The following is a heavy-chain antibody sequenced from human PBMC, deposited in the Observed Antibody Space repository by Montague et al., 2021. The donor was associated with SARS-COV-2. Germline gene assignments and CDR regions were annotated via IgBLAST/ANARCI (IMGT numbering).Heavy chain of an antibody. CDR2: TFYRSEWNY. J-gene: IGHJ6*02. CDR3: ARVRHLGRGVDV. V-gene: IGHV6-1*01. CDR1: GDSVSRHDIA. Sequence: CAISGDSVSRHDIAWNWLRQSPSRVLEWLGRTFYRSEWNYHYADSVKSRITIDPDTSKNQVSLQLRSVTPEDTAVYFCARVRHLGRGVDVCGQGTTVTGSS. D-gene: IGHD7-27*01.